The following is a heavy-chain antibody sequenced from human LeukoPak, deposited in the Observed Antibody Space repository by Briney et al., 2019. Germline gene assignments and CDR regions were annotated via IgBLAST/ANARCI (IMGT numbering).Heavy chain of an antibody. V-gene: IGHV1-24*01. J-gene: IGHJ6*02. CDR1: GGTFSSYA. Sequence: ASVKVSCKASGGTFSSYAISWVRQAPGKGLEWMGGFDPEDGETIYAQKFQGRVTMTEDTSTDTAYMELSSLRSEDTAVYYCATGDSSGYYYYYGMDVWGQGTTVTVSS. D-gene: IGHD3-22*01. CDR3: ATGDSSGYYYYYGMDV. CDR2: FDPEDGET.